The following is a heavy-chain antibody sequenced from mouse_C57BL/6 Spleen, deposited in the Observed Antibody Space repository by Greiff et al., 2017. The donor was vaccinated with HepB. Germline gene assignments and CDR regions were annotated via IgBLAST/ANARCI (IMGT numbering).Heavy chain of an antibody. V-gene: IGHV5-4*01. CDR3: AREVNSYFDY. CDR1: GFTFSSYA. CDR2: ISDGGSYT. J-gene: IGHJ2*01. D-gene: IGHD1-3*01. Sequence: DVKLVESGGGLVKPGGSLKLSCAASGFTFSSYAMSWVRQTPEKRLEWVATISDGGSYTYYPDNVKGRFTISRDNAKNNLYLQMSHLKSEDTAMYYCAREVNSYFDYWGQGTTLTVSS.